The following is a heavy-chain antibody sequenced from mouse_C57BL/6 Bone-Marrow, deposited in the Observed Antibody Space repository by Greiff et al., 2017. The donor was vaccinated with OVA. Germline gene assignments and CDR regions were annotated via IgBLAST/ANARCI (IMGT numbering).Heavy chain of an antibody. CDR1: GFTFSSYA. CDR2: ISSGGDYI. Sequence: EVKLVESGEGLVKPGGSLKLSCAASGFTFSSYAMSWVRQTPEKRLEWVAYISSGGDYIYYADTGKGRFTISRDNARNTLYLQMSSLKSEDTAMYYCTREGFYDGYYDYWGQGTTLTVSS. D-gene: IGHD2-3*01. CDR3: TREGFYDGYYDY. V-gene: IGHV5-9-1*02. J-gene: IGHJ2*01.